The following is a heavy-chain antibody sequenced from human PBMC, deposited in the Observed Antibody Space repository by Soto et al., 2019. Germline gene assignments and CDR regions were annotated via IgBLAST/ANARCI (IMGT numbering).Heavy chain of an antibody. CDR2: IYYSGST. CDR3: ARHGHEGPWLRFLTEYYFDY. V-gene: IGHV4-39*01. D-gene: IGHD3-3*01. Sequence: KPSETLSLTCTVSGGSISSSSYYWGWIRQPPGKGLEWIGSIYYSGSTYYNPSLKSRVTISVDTSKNQFSLKLSSVTAADTAVYYCARHGHEGPWLRFLTEYYFDYWGKGTLVTVSS. CDR1: GGSISSSSYY. J-gene: IGHJ4*02.